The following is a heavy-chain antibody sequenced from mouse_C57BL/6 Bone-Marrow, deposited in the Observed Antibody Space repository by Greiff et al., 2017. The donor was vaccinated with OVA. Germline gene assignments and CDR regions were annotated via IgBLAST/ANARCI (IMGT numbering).Heavy chain of an antibody. Sequence: VQLKESGPGLVKPSQSLSLTCSVTGYSITSGYYWNWIRQFPGNKLEWMGYISYDGSNNYNPSLKNRISITRDTSKNQFFLKLNSVTTEDTATYYCAREGGYGRGYFDVWGTGTTVTVSS. CDR3: AREGGYGRGYFDV. D-gene: IGHD2-2*01. J-gene: IGHJ1*03. V-gene: IGHV3-6*01. CDR1: GYSITSGYY. CDR2: ISYDGSN.